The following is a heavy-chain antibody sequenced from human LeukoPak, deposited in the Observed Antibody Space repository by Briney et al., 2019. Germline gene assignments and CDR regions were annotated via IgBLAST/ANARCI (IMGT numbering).Heavy chain of an antibody. Sequence: SETLSLTCTVSGGSISSYYWSWIRQPPGKGLEWIGYIYYSGSTNYNPSLKSRVTISVDTSKNQFSLKLSSVTAADTAVHYCARDSDFWSGYYYMDVWGKGTTVTVSS. CDR2: IYYSGST. J-gene: IGHJ6*03. CDR1: GGSISSYY. CDR3: ARDSDFWSGYYYMDV. V-gene: IGHV4-59*01. D-gene: IGHD3-3*01.